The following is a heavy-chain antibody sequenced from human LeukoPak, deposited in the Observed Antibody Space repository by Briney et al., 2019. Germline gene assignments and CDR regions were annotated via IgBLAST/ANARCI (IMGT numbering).Heavy chain of an antibody. D-gene: IGHD3-10*01. CDR1: GYTFTDYY. J-gene: IGHJ4*02. CDR3: AREKSDGSGTYYFDY. V-gene: IGHV1-2*02. CDR2: MNPNSGGT. Sequence: ASVKVSCKASGYTFTDYYIHWVRQAPGQGLEWMAWMNPNSGGTSYAQKFQGRVTMTRDTSISTGYMELSRLRFDDTAVYYCAREKSDGSGTYYFDYWGQGTLVTVSS.